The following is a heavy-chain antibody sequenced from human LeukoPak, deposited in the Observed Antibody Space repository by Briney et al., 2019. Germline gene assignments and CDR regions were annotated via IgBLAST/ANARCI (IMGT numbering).Heavy chain of an antibody. V-gene: IGHV3-7*01. CDR2: IKTDGRQK. CDR1: GFTFSSYG. CDR3: VRGLLEWLRLETYYFDY. J-gene: IGHJ4*02. Sequence: GGSLRLSCAASGFTFSSYGMHWVRQAPGKVLEWVATIKTDGRQKYYVDSVKGRFSISRDNANNSVYLQMNSLRSDHTATYYCVRGLLEWLRLETYYFDYWGQGTLVTVSS. D-gene: IGHD3-3*01.